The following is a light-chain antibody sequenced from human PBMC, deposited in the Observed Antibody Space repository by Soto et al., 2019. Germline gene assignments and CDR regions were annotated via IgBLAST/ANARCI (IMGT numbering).Light chain of an antibody. CDR2: TAS. V-gene: IGKV1-39*01. J-gene: IGKJ5*01. Sequence: DIQMTQSPSSLSASLGDRVTITCRASESTNNFLNWYQQKPGKAPNLLIYTASNLQSGVPSRFSGSGFGTDFTLTITSLLPEDFATYYCQQTYTSPITFGQGTRLEIK. CDR1: ESTNNF. CDR3: QQTYTSPIT.